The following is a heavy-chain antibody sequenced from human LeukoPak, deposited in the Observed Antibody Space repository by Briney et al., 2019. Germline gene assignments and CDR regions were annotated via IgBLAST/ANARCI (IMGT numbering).Heavy chain of an antibody. V-gene: IGHV3-23*01. J-gene: IGHJ4*02. CDR3: AKVRYYYDSGDVLDY. Sequence: GGSLRLSCAASGFTFSSYAMSWVRQAPGKGLEWVSAISGSGGSTYYADSVKGRFTISRDNSKNTLYLQMNSLRAEDTAVYYCAKVRYYYDSGDVLDYWGQGTLVTVSS. D-gene: IGHD3-22*01. CDR2: ISGSGGST. CDR1: GFTFSSYA.